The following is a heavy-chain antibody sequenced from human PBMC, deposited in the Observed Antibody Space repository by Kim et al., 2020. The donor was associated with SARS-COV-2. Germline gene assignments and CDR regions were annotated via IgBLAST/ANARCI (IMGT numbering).Heavy chain of an antibody. CDR3: ARLIAGSGGLDV. V-gene: IGHV5-51*01. Sequence: RYSPSFQGQVTISADKSITTAYLQWSSLKASDAAMYYCARLIAGSGGLDVWGQGTTVTVSS. J-gene: IGHJ6*02. D-gene: IGHD6-13*01.